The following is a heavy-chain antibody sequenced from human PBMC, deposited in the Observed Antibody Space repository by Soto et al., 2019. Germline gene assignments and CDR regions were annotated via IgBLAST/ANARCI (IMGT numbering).Heavy chain of an antibody. V-gene: IGHV1-8*02. CDR3: ARDPSGDAFDI. Sequence: ASVKVSCKASGYPFTGTSGISWVRQAPGQGLEWMGWMNPNSGNTGYAQKFQGRVTMTRDTSTSTVYMALSSLRSEDTAVYYCARDPSGDAFDIWGQGTMVTVSS. CDR1: GYPFTGTSG. CDR2: MNPNSGNT. J-gene: IGHJ3*02.